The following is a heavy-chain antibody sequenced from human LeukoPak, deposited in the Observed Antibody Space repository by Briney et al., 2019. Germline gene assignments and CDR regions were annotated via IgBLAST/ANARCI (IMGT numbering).Heavy chain of an antibody. CDR1: GFIFRSFA. CDR3: AKDLAEAATSYGMDV. Sequence: GGSVRLSCAATGFIFRSFAMSWVRQVPGKGLEWVSAVSGSGGTTYYAGSVKGRFTISRDNSKNTVYLQINNLRTEDTPTYYCAKDLAEAATSYGMDVWGHGTSVTVSS. J-gene: IGHJ6*02. V-gene: IGHV3-23*01. D-gene: IGHD2-15*01. CDR2: VSGSGGTT.